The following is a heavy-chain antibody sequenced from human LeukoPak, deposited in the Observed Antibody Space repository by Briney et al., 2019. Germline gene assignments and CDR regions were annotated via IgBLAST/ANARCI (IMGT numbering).Heavy chain of an antibody. CDR1: GFTFSSYG. CDR2: ISYDGSNK. J-gene: IGHJ3*02. V-gene: IGHV3-30*03. Sequence: GGSLRLSCAASGFTFSSYGMHWVRQAPGKGLEWVAVISYDGSNKYYADSVKGRFTISRDNSKNALYLQMNSLRAEDTAVYYCARDSSSWSKDDAFDIWGQGTMVTVSS. D-gene: IGHD6-13*01. CDR3: ARDSSSWSKDDAFDI.